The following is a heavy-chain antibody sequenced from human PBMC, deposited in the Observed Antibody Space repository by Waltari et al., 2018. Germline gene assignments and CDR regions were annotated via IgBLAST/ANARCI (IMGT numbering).Heavy chain of an antibody. CDR1: GYTFTGYY. CDR3: ARNPPPMDGDYGDAFDI. Sequence: QVQLVQSGAEVKKPGASVKVSCKASGYTFTGYYMHWVRQAPGQGLEWMGWINPILGIANYAQKFQGRVTITADKSTSTAYMELSSLRSEDTAVYYCARNPPPMDGDYGDAFDIWGQGTMVTVSS. J-gene: IGHJ3*02. D-gene: IGHD4-17*01. V-gene: IGHV1-69*09. CDR2: INPILGIA.